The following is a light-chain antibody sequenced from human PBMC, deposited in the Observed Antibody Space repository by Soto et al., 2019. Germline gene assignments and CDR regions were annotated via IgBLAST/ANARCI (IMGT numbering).Light chain of an antibody. CDR2: DVS. V-gene: IGKV3-20*01. CDR1: QSVSSNY. Sequence: DIVLTQSPGTLSLSPGERATLSCRSSQSVSSNYLAWYQQKPDPAPRLVIYDVSGRATGIPDRFSGSGSGTDFTLTISSLEPEDSAVYYCQQYGISPTFGQGTKVEIK. J-gene: IGKJ1*01. CDR3: QQYGISPT.